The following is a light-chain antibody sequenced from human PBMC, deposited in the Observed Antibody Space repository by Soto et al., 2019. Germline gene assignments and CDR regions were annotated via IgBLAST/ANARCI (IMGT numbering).Light chain of an antibody. Sequence: DIQMTQSPSTLSASVGDRVIITCRASQSLNNWLAWYQQRPGKAPKLLIYKATNLQNGVPSRFSGSGSGTEFTLTISSLQPDDFATYYCQQYNGYSWTFCQGTKVEVQ. V-gene: IGKV1-5*03. J-gene: IGKJ1*01. CDR2: KAT. CDR3: QQYNGYSWT. CDR1: QSLNNW.